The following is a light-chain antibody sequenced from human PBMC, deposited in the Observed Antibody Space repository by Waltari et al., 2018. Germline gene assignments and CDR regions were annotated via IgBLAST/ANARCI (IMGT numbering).Light chain of an antibody. Sequence: QSALTQPASVSGSPGQSITISCTGTSSDVGGYNYVSWYQQHPGKAPKLMIYDVINRPSGVFIRFSGSKSGNTASLTISGLQAEDEADYYCSSYTSSSPVVFGGGTKLTVL. CDR3: SSYTSSSPVV. CDR1: SSDVGGYNY. CDR2: DVI. V-gene: IGLV2-14*03. J-gene: IGLJ2*01.